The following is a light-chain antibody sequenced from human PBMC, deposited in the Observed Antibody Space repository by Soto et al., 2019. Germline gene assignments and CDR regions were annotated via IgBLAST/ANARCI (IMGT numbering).Light chain of an antibody. Sequence: QSVLTQPASVSGSPGQSITISCTGTSSDVGDYNYVSWFQQHPGKAPKLMIYDVSNRPSGVSNRFSGSKSGNTASLTIFGLQAEDEADYYCSSYASSSTLDVFGTGTKVTVL. CDR3: SSYASSSTLDV. CDR2: DVS. V-gene: IGLV2-14*03. J-gene: IGLJ1*01. CDR1: SSDVGDYNY.